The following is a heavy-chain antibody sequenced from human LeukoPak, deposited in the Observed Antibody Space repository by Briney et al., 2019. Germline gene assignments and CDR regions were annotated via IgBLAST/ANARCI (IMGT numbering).Heavy chain of an antibody. J-gene: IGHJ3*02. CDR2: IIPILGIA. V-gene: IGHV1-69*04. CDR3: ARVSGRVHDAFDI. D-gene: IGHD6-19*01. CDR1: GGTFSSYA. Sequence: SVKVSCKASGGTFSSYAISWVRQAPGQGLEWMGRIIPILGIANYAQKFQGRVTITADKSTSTAYMELRSLRSDDTAVYYCARVSGRVHDAFDIWGQGTMVTVSS.